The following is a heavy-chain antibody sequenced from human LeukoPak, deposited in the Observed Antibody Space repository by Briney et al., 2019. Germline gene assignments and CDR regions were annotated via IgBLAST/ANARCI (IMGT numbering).Heavy chain of an antibody. J-gene: IGHJ4*02. CDR2: ISYDGSNK. CDR1: GFTFSSYA. Sequence: GGSLRLSCAASGFTFSSYAMHWVRQAPGKGLEWVAVISYDGSNKYYADSVKGRFTISRDNSKNTLYLQMSSLRAEDTAVYYCARVRRAASGWYYPFDYWGQGTLVTVSS. V-gene: IGHV3-30*04. CDR3: ARVRRAASGWYYPFDY. D-gene: IGHD6-19*01.